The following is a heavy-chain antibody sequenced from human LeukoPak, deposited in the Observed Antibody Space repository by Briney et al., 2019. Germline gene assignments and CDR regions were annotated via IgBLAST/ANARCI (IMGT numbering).Heavy chain of an antibody. CDR2: IIPILGIA. CDR3: ARGVTAMNYYYGMDV. D-gene: IGHD5-18*01. CDR1: GGTFSSYA. V-gene: IGHV1-69*04. J-gene: IGHJ6*02. Sequence: ASVKVSCKASGGTFSSYAISWVRQAPGQGLEWMGRIIPILGIANYAQKFQGRVTITADKSTSTAYMELSSLRSEDTAVYYCARGVTAMNYYYGMDVWGQGTTVTVSS.